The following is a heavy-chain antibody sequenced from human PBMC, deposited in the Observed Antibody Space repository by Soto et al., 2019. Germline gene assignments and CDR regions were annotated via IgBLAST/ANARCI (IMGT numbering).Heavy chain of an antibody. CDR3: AKDLSTVTTVYGMDI. Sequence: EVQLLESGGGLVQPGGSLRLSCAASGFTFSSYAMSWVRQAPGKGLEWVSGISGSGGSTYYADSVKGRFTISRDNSKNTLYLQITGLRAEDTAVYYCAKDLSTVTTVYGMDILGQGTTVTVSS. D-gene: IGHD4-17*01. CDR2: ISGSGGST. V-gene: IGHV3-23*01. J-gene: IGHJ6*02. CDR1: GFTFSSYA.